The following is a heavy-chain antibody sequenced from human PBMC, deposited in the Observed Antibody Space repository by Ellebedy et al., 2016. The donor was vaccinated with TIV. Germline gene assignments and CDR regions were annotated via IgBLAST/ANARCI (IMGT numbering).Heavy chain of an antibody. CDR2: TYYSGST. CDR3: ARKSLSNWTYDL. V-gene: IGHV4-31*03. J-gene: IGHJ2*01. CDR1: GGSTSRGSYY. Sequence: MPSETLSPTCTLSGGSTSRGSYYWNWIRQYPGKGLEWIGCTYYSGSTYYNPSLKSRVNCSIDTSKNQFSLKLSSGTATDTAVYYCARKSLSNWTYDLWGRGTLVTVSS.